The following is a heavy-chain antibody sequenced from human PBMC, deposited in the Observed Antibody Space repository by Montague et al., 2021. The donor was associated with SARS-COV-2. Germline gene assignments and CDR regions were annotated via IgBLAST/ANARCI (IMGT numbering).Heavy chain of an antibody. CDR1: GGSISRYY. V-gene: IGHV4-59*13. CDR3: ARTEYNWNDWFDP. Sequence: SETLSLTCSVSGGSISRYYCSWIRQSPGTGLERVGYIFHSGTTDYNHYLKRRVTMSTDMSKNQFSLQLNSVTAADSAVYYCARTEYNWNDWFDPWGQGTLVTVSS. J-gene: IGHJ5*02. D-gene: IGHD1-1*01. CDR2: IFHSGTT.